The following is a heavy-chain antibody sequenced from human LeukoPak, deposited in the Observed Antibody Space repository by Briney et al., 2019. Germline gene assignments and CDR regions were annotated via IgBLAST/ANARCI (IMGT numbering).Heavy chain of an antibody. CDR1: GFSFSNYG. CDR3: ARPSSGWYHLGY. J-gene: IGHJ4*02. Sequence: GGSLRLSCAASGFSFSNYGMNWVRQAPGKGLEWVSGITGSGGSTYYAGSVKGRFTISRDNSKNTLYLQMNSLRAEDTAVYYCARPSSGWYHLGYWGQGTLVTVSS. CDR2: ITGSGGST. D-gene: IGHD6-19*01. V-gene: IGHV3-23*01.